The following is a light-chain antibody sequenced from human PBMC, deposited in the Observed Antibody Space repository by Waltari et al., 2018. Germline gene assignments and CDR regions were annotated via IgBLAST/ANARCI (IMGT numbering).Light chain of an antibody. J-gene: IGLJ2*01. Sequence: QSALTQPASVSGSPGQSITISCTGTSSAVWSSYLVSWYQQYPGKAPKVVVDEVSKRPSGVSNRFSGSKSGNTASLTISGLQAEDEADYYCCSYTRSNYVTFGGGTKVTVL. CDR3: CSYTRSNYVT. V-gene: IGLV2-23*02. CDR2: EVS. CDR1: SSAVWSSYL.